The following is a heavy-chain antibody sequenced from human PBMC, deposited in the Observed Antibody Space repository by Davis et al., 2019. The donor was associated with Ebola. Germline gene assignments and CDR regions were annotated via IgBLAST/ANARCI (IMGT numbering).Heavy chain of an antibody. CDR2: IFHTGAT. CDR3: ATDILSQPRD. CDR1: GFTFSSYG. Sequence: ESLKISCAASGFTFSSYGVHWVRQAPGKGLEWIGSIFHTGATYYSPSLKSRVTMFVDTSKNQFSLNVYSVTAADTAIYYCATDILSQPRDWGQGTLVTVSS. V-gene: IGHV4-38-2*02. J-gene: IGHJ4*02.